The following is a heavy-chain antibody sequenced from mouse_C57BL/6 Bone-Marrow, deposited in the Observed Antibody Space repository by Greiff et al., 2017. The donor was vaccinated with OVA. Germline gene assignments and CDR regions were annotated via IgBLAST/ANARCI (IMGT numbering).Heavy chain of an antibody. CDR1: GYSFTGYF. CDR3: ARWRGGYWYFDV. Sequence: EVQLQQSGPELVKPGDSVKISCKASGYSFTGYFMNWVMQSHGKSLEWIGRINPYNGDTFYNQKFKGKATLTVDKSSSTAHMELRSLTSEDSAVYYCARWRGGYWYFDVWGTGTTVTVSS. CDR2: INPYNGDT. V-gene: IGHV1-20*01. J-gene: IGHJ1*03.